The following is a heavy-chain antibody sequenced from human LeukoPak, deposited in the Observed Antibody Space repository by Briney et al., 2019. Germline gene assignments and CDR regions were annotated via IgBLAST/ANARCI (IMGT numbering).Heavy chain of an antibody. V-gene: IGHV3-21*01. CDR2: ITSGGSYI. CDR1: GFTFSSHN. Sequence: GGSLRLSCAASGFTFSSHNMNWVRQAPGKGLEGVSSITSGGSYIFYADSVKGRFTISRDNAKNSLYLQMNSLRAEDTAVYYCARYSGTYRDYWGQGALVTVSS. CDR3: ARYSGTYRDY. J-gene: IGHJ4*02. D-gene: IGHD1-26*01.